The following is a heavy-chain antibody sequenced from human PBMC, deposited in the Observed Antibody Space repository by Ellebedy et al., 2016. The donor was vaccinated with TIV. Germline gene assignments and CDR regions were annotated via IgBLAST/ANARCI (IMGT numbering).Heavy chain of an antibody. CDR2: INPSGGST. V-gene: IGHV1-46*01. Sequence: AASVKVSCKASGYTFTSYYMHWVRQAPGQGLEWMGIINPSGGSTSYAQKFQGRVTMTRDTSTSTVYMELSSLRSEDTAVYYCARGRLVVVVAADEFDYWGQGTLVTVSS. J-gene: IGHJ4*02. CDR1: GYTFTSYY. D-gene: IGHD2-15*01. CDR3: ARGRLVVVVAADEFDY.